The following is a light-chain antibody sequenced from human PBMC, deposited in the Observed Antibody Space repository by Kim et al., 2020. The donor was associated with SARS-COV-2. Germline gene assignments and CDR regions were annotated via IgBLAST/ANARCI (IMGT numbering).Light chain of an antibody. CDR3: SSYTSSSTFV. J-gene: IGLJ1*01. CDR2: DVS. CDR1: SSDVGGYNY. Sequence: QSALTQPASVSVSPGQSITISCTGTSSDVGGYNYVSWYQQHPGKAPKHMIYDVSKRPSGVSHRFSGTKSGNTASLTISGLQAEDEADYYCSSYTSSSTFVFVTGTKVTVL. V-gene: IGLV2-14*01.